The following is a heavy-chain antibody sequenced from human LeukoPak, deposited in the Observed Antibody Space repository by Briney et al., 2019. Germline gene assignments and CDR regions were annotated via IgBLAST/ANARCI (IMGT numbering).Heavy chain of an antibody. CDR1: GYTFTSYG. J-gene: IGHJ6*02. V-gene: IGHV1-18*01. D-gene: IGHD6-19*01. CDR3: ARGMAVAKTGSYYYYGMDV. CDR2: ISAYNGNT. Sequence: ASVKVSCKASGYTFTSYGISWVRQAPGQGLEWMGWISAYNGNTNYAQKLQDRVTMTTDTSTSTAYMELRSLRSDDTAVYYCARGMAVAKTGSYYYYGMDVWGQGTTVTVSS.